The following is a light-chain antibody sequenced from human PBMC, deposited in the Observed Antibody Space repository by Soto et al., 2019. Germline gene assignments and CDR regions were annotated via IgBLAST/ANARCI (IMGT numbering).Light chain of an antibody. CDR3: MQGSHWPPDT. V-gene: IGKV2-30*02. J-gene: IGKJ2*01. CDR2: KVS. Sequence: DVVMTQSPLSLPVTLGQPASISCSSSQSLVHSDGNTYLNWFQQRPGQSPRRLIYKVSNRDSGVPDSFIGRGSGTEFTLKISRVEAEYVGVYYCMQGSHWPPDTCGQGTKMEIK. CDR1: QSLVHSDGNTY.